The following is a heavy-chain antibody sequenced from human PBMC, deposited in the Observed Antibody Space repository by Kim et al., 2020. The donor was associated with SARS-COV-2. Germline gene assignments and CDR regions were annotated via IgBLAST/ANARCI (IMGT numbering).Heavy chain of an antibody. V-gene: IGHV1-3*01. CDR1: GYTFTSYA. CDR3: ASSSPVAGIMDY. CDR2: INAGNGNI. D-gene: IGHD6-19*01. Sequence: ASVKVSCKASGYTFTSYAMHWVRQAPGQRLEWMGWINAGNGNIKYSQKFQGRVTITRDTSASTAYMELSSLRSEDTAVYYCASSSPVAGIMDYWGQGTLVTVSS. J-gene: IGHJ4*02.